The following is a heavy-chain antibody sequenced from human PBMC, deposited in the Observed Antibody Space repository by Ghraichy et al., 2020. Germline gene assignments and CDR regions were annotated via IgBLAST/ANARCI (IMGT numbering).Heavy chain of an antibody. CDR1: GLTFSSYA. CDR2: ISAGGGSA. V-gene: IGHV3-23*01. D-gene: IGHD2-15*01. Sequence: GGSLRLSCVASGLTFSSYAMTWVRQAPGKGLEWVSSISAGGGSAYYADSVKGRFSISRDNSKDTMYLQMNSLRAGDAAVYFCAKAWGYCSGGTCPPYNCFDPWGQGTLVTVSS. CDR3: AKAWGYCSGGTCPPYNCFDP. J-gene: IGHJ5*02.